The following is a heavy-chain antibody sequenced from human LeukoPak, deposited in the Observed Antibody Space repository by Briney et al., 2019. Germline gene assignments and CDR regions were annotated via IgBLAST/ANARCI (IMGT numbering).Heavy chain of an antibody. Sequence: GRSLRLSCVASGFPFSSYGMDWVRQAPGKWMEWVPAIWYDGSKKYYGDSVKGRYLTSRDNSKNTLYLQVNSLSAEDTAVYYCARIYCGGDCLDSAPLSDAFDIWGQGTMVTVSS. D-gene: IGHD2-21*02. J-gene: IGHJ3*02. V-gene: IGHV3-33*01. CDR2: IWYDGSKK. CDR1: GFPFSSYG. CDR3: ARIYCGGDCLDSAPLSDAFDI.